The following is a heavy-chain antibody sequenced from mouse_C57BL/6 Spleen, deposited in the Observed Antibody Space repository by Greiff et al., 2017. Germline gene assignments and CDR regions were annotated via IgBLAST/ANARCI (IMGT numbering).Heavy chain of an antibody. CDR1: GYTFTRYW. CDR2: IDPSDSYP. D-gene: IGHD1-1*01. Sequence: QVQLQQPGAELVMPGASVKLSCKASGYTFTRYWMHWVKQRPGQGLEWIGEIDPSDSYPNYNQKFKGKSTLTVDKSSSTAYMQLSSLTSEDSAVYYGARTPITTVVAFDYWGQGTTLTVSA. V-gene: IGHV1-69*01. J-gene: IGHJ2*01. CDR3: ARTPITTVVAFDY.